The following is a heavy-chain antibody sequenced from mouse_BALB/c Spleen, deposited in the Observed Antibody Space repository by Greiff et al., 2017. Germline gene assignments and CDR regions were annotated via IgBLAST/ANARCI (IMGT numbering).Heavy chain of an antibody. D-gene: IGHD2-14*01. Sequence: EVKLVESGAELVRPGALVKLSCKASGFNIKDYYMHWVKQRPEQGLEWIGWIDPENGNTIYDPKFQGKASITADTSSNTAYLQLSSLTSEDTAVYYCAKPLSLYNYRYDDYAMDYWGQGTSVTVSS. CDR3: AKPLSLYNYRYDDYAMDY. CDR2: IDPENGNT. CDR1: GFNIKDYY. V-gene: IGHV14-1*02. J-gene: IGHJ4*01.